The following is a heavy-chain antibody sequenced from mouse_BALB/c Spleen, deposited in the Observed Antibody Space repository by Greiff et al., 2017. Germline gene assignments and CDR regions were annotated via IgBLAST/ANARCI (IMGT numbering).Heavy chain of an antibody. CDR3: ARSPNWDCYAMDY. V-gene: IGHV5-17*02. CDR2: ISSGSSTI. Sequence: EVKVVESGGGLVQPGGSRKLSCAASGFTFSSFGMHWVRQAPEKGLEWVAYISSGSSTIYYADTVKGRFTISRDTPKNTLFLQMTSLRSEDTAMYYCARSPNWDCYAMDYWGQGTSVTVSS. D-gene: IGHD4-1*01. CDR1: GFTFSSFG. J-gene: IGHJ4*01.